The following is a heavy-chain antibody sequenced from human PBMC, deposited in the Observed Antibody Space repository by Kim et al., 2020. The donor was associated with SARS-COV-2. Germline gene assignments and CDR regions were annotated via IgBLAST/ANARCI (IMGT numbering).Heavy chain of an antibody. CDR1: GGSISSGGYY. Sequence: SETLSLTCTVSGGSISSGGYYWSWIRQHPGKGLEWIGYIYYSGSTYYNPSLKSRVTISVDTSKNQFSLKLSSVTAADTAVYYCARERGILGQLDYWGQGTLVTVSS. J-gene: IGHJ4*02. V-gene: IGHV4-31*03. CDR3: ARERGILGQLDY. CDR2: IYYSGST.